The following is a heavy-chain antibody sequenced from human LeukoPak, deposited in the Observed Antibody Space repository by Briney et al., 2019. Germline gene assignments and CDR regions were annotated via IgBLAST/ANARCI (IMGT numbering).Heavy chain of an antibody. CDR3: AREGLNGDVDY. Sequence: SETLSLTCAVYGGSFSGYYWSWIRQPPGKGLEWIGEINHSGSTNYNPSLKSRVTISVDTSKNQFSLKLSSVTAADTDVYYCAREGLNGDVDYWGQGTLVTVSS. D-gene: IGHD4-17*01. J-gene: IGHJ4*02. V-gene: IGHV4-34*01. CDR1: GGSFSGYY. CDR2: INHSGST.